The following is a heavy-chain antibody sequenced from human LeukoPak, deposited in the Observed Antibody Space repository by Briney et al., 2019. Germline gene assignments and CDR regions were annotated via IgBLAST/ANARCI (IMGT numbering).Heavy chain of an antibody. D-gene: IGHD5-18*01. CDR1: GFTFVRFG. CDR2: IKPDGSKE. J-gene: IGHJ4*02. CDR3: ARLVDTLMAAFDY. V-gene: IGHV3-7*05. Sequence: GGSLRLSCAASGFTFVRFGMGGSARPPGKGWEGVANIKPDGSKEYYVDSVKGRFTISRDNAKNSLYLQMNSLRAGDTAVYYCARLVDTLMAAFDYWGQGALVTVSS.